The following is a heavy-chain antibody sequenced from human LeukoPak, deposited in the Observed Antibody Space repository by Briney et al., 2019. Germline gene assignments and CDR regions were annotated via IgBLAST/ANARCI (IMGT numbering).Heavy chain of an antibody. D-gene: IGHD2-21*02. CDR2: FIPIFGTA. Sequence: SVKVSCKASGGTFSSYAISWVRQAPGQGLGGRGGFIPIFGTANYAQKFQGRVTITADESTSTAYMELSSLRSEDTAVYYCARDKDVVVTAHNWFDPWGQGTLVTVSS. CDR3: ARDKDVVVTAHNWFDP. CDR1: GGTFSSYA. J-gene: IGHJ5*02. V-gene: IGHV1-69*13.